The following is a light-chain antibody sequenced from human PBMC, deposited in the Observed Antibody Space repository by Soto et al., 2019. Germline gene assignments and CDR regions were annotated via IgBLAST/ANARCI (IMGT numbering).Light chain of an antibody. Sequence: EVVLTQSPATLSVSPGERATLSCRASQTVSRSLAWYQQKPGQAPRLLIYGASTRATGIPGRFSGSGSGTDFTLTISSLQSEDFAVYYCQQYIDWPPYTFGQGT. J-gene: IGKJ2*01. CDR2: GAS. CDR3: QQYIDWPPYT. V-gene: IGKV3-15*01. CDR1: QTVSRS.